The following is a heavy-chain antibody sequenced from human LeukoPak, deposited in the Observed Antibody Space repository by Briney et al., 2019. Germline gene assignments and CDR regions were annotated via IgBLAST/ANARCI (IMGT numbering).Heavy chain of an antibody. J-gene: IGHJ4*02. CDR2: IIPIFGTA. D-gene: IGHD2-2*02. CDR3: ASNSYQLLYCY. CDR1: GGTFSSYA. Sequence: SVKVSCKASGGTFSSYAISWVRQAPGQGLEWTGGIIPIFGTANYAQKFQGRVTITADESTSTAYMELSSLRSEGTAVYYCASNSYQLLYCYWGQGTLVTVSS. V-gene: IGHV1-69*13.